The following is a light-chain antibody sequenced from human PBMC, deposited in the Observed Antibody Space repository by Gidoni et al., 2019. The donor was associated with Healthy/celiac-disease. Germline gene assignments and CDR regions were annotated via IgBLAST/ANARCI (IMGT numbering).Light chain of an antibody. V-gene: IGLV2-11*01. Sequence: QSALTQPPPVSGSPGQSVPISCTGTSSDVGGYNYVSWYQQHPGKAPKLISYDVSKRPSGVPDRFSGSKSGNTASLTISGLQAEDEADYYCCSYAGSYVFGTGTKVTVL. CDR3: CSYAGSYV. CDR2: DVS. CDR1: SSDVGGYNY. J-gene: IGLJ1*01.